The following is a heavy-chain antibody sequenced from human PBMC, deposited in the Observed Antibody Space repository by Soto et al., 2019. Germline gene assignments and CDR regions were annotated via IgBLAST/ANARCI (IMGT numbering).Heavy chain of an antibody. CDR2: IIPIFGTA. Sequence: QVQLVQSVAEVKKPGSSVKVSCKASGGTFSSYAISWVRQAPGQGLEWMGGIIPIFGTANYAQKFQGRVTITADESTSTAYMELSSLRSEDTAVYYCARDHIVVLVADPNYYGMDVCRQGTTVTVSS. CDR3: ARDHIVVLVADPNYYGMDV. CDR1: GGTFSSYA. D-gene: IGHD2-15*01. V-gene: IGHV1-69*01. J-gene: IGHJ6*02.